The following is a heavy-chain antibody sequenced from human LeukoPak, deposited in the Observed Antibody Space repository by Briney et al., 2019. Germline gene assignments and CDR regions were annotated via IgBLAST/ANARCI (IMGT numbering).Heavy chain of an antibody. CDR3: ATSSVYYVGYIRH. Sequence: GASVTVSCKASGYTLTAYYMHWVRHAPGQGLEWMGWINPNSGRTIHAQKFPGRLTMTRDPSISTAYMGAGCERSTDPAVFFCATSSVYYVGYIRHWGQGTLVTVSS. D-gene: IGHD3-22*01. CDR1: GYTLTAYY. J-gene: IGHJ1*01. CDR2: INPNSGRT. V-gene: IGHV1-2*02.